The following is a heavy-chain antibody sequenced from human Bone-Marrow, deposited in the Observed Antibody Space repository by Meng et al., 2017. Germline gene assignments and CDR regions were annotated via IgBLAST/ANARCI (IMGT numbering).Heavy chain of an antibody. CDR2: IDPNNDHT. D-gene: IGHD6-13*01. Sequence: QVQLGHSGPEVKKPGASVKLSCKPSGYTFAAYWIHGLRQAPGQGLEWMGRIDPNNDHTQYAQNFQGRVTMTSDTSISTVYMELNGLRSDDTAVYYCARDEDISAAGKLFGDYWGQGTLVTVSS. J-gene: IGHJ4*02. V-gene: IGHV1-2*06. CDR3: ARDEDISAAGKLFGDY. CDR1: GYTFAAYW.